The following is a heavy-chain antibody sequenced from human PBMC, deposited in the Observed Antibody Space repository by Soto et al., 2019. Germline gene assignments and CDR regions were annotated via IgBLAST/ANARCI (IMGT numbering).Heavy chain of an antibody. J-gene: IGHJ6*02. CDR2: ISAYNGNT. CDR1: GYTFTSYG. V-gene: IGHV1-18*01. CDR3: ARDSGYDFWSGYYERGPMDV. D-gene: IGHD3-3*01. Sequence: QVQLVQSGAEVKKPGASVKVSCKASGYTFTSYGISWVRQAPGQGLEWMGWISAYNGNTNYAQKLQGRVTMTTDTSTSTAYRELRSLGADDTAVYYCARDSGYDFWSGYYERGPMDVWGQGTTVTVSS.